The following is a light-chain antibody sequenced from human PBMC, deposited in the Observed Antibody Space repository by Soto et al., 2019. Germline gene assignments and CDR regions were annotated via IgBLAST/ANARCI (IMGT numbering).Light chain of an antibody. V-gene: IGLV2-8*01. Sequence: QSALTQPPSASGSPGQSVTISCTGTSSDVGGYNYVSWYQQHPGKAPKLMIYEVSKRPSGVPDRFSVSKSGNTASLTVSGLQAEDEADYYRSSYAGSNNVVFGGGTKLTVL. J-gene: IGLJ2*01. CDR3: SSYAGSNNVV. CDR2: EVS. CDR1: SSDVGGYNY.